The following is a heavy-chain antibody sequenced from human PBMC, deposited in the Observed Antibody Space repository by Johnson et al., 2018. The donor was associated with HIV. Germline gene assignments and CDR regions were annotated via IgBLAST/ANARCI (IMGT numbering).Heavy chain of an antibody. CDR2: IDWNVGST. CDR1: GFSFDDYG. J-gene: IGHJ3*02. Sequence: VQLVESGGGVVRPGGSLKLSCAASGFSFDDYGMSWVRQPPGKGLEWVSGIDWNVGSTSYADSVRGRFTISRDNAKNSLYLQMNSLRAEDTALYYCTRARYSSSWYNGDAFDIWGQGTMVTVSS. CDR3: TRARYSSSWYNGDAFDI. V-gene: IGHV3-20*04. D-gene: IGHD6-13*01.